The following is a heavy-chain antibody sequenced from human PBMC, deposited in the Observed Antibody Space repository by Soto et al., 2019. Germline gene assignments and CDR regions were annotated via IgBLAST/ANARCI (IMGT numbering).Heavy chain of an antibody. V-gene: IGHV1-58*02. J-gene: IGHJ6*03. Sequence: SVKVSCKASGFTFTSSAMQWVRQARGQRLEWIGWIVVGSGNTNYAQKFQERVTITRDMSTSTAYMELSSLRSEDTAVYYCAAGGRGDYIWGSYRSGYYYYYMDVWGKGTTVTVSS. CDR3: AAGGRGDYIWGSYRSGYYYYYMDV. D-gene: IGHD3-16*02. CDR1: GFTFTSSA. CDR2: IVVGSGNT.